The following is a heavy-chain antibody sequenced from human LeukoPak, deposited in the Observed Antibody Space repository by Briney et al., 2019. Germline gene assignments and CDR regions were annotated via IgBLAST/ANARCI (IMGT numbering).Heavy chain of an antibody. CDR3: ARDVDYANPRHDY. CDR2: IDLGGSQR. D-gene: IGHD4/OR15-4a*01. V-gene: IGHV3-7*01. J-gene: IGHJ4*02. Sequence: GGSLRLSCAASGFTFSSYRMNWVRQAPGKGLEWVADIDLGGSQRIYVDSLKGRFSISRDNANNLVYLQMNSLRAEDTAVYYCARDVDYANPRHDYWGQGTLVTVSS. CDR1: GFTFSSYR.